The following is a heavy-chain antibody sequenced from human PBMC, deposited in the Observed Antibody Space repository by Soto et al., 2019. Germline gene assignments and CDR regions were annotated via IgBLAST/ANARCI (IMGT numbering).Heavy chain of an antibody. CDR3: TRLITPLDY. V-gene: IGHV3-73*01. CDR1: GFTFSDST. J-gene: IGHJ4*02. Sequence: PGGFLRRSCAASGFTFSDSTMHWVRQTSGRGLEWLGRIRSKVNNLETVYAASVKGRFTISRDDSKNTAYLQMNSLKTEDTAVYYCTRLITPLDYWGRGTLVTVSS. CDR2: IRSKVNNLET. D-gene: IGHD3-16*01.